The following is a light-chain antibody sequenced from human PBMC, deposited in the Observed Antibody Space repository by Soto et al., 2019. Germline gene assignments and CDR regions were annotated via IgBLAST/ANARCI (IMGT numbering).Light chain of an antibody. Sequence: QLVLTQPASVSGSPGQSITISCTGTSSDVGSYNLVSWYQQHPGKAPKLMIYEGSKRPSGVSNRFSGSKSGNTASLTISGLQAEDEADYYCCSYAGSSTSFAVFGGGTQLTVL. CDR2: EGS. CDR1: SSDVGSYNL. V-gene: IGLV2-23*01. CDR3: CSYAGSSTSFAV. J-gene: IGLJ7*01.